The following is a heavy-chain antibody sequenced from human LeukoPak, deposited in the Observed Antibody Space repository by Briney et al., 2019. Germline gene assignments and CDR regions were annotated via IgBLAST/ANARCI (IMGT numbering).Heavy chain of an antibody. CDR1: GFTFSNSF. V-gene: IGHV3-74*01. J-gene: IGHJ4*02. CDR2: INSDGSST. Sequence: GGSLRLSCAASGFTFSNSFMHWVRQAPGKGLVWVSRINSDGSSTNYADSVKGRFTISRDNAKNALFLQMNSLRAEDSAVYYCSGGGSITVAGYWGQGTLVTVSS. D-gene: IGHD3-10*01. CDR3: SGGGSITVAGY.